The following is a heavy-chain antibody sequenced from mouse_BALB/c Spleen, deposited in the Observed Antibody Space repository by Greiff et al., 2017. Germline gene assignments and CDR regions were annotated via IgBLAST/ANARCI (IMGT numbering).Heavy chain of an antibody. V-gene: IGHV1-18*01. CDR1: GYTFTEYT. CDR2: INPNNGGT. D-gene: IGHD1-1*01. Sequence: VQLQQSGPELVKPGASVKISCKTSGYTFTEYTMHWVKQSHGKSLEWIGGINPNNGGTSYNQKFKGKATLTVDKSSSTAYMELRSLTSEDSAVYYCARKKSLYGSSYEGAMDYWGQGTSVTVSS. J-gene: IGHJ4*01. CDR3: ARKKSLYGSSYEGAMDY.